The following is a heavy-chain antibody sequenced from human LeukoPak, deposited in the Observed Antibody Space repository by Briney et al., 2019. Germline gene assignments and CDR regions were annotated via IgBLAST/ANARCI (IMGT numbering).Heavy chain of an antibody. J-gene: IGHJ4*02. Sequence: PSETLSLTCTVSGGSISSSSYYWGWIRQPPGKGLEWIGSIYYSGSTYYNPSLKSRVTISVDTSKNQFSLKLSSVTAADTAVYYCARRRYGGSYYDCWGQGTLVTVSS. CDR1: GGSISSSSYY. V-gene: IGHV4-39*01. CDR3: ARRRYGGSYYDC. CDR2: IYYSGST. D-gene: IGHD5-18*01.